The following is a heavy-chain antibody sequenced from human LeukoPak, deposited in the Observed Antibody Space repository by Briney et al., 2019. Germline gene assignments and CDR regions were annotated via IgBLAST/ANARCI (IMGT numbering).Heavy chain of an antibody. Sequence: ASVKVSCKASGYTFTGYYMHWVRQAPGQGLEWMGWINPNSGGTNYAQKFQGRVTMTRDTSISTAYMELSRLRSDDTAVYYCARVHRRVGGDFAYWGQGTLVTVSS. V-gene: IGHV1-2*02. CDR1: GYTFTGYY. CDR3: ARVHRRVGGDFAY. J-gene: IGHJ4*02. D-gene: IGHD3-10*01. CDR2: INPNSGGT.